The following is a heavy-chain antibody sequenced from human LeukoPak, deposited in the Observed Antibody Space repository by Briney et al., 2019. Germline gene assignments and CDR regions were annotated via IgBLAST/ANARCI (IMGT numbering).Heavy chain of an antibody. Sequence: SETLSLTCTISRGSISTYYWSWIRQTPGTTLEWIGNIHYTGRTRYNPSLESRVTMSLDTPKNEFSLRLPSMTAADSAVYYCARGRPDPQNSDYWDYWGQGILVTVSS. CDR3: ARGRPDPQNSDYWDY. D-gene: IGHD3-22*01. CDR2: IHYTGRT. J-gene: IGHJ4*02. CDR1: RGSISTYY. V-gene: IGHV4-59*13.